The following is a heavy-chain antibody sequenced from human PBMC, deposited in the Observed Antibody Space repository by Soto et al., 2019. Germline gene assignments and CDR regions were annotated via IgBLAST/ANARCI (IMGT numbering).Heavy chain of an antibody. D-gene: IGHD6-6*01. V-gene: IGHV5-51*01. CDR2: IYPADSDT. J-gene: IGHJ6*02. CDR1: GYSFTTYW. Sequence: ESLKISCKGSGYSFTTYWIGWVRHMPGKGLEWMGSIYPADSDTRYSPSFQGQVTISADKSISTAYLQWNSLKASDTAMYYCASHSSSSFDLGYGMDVWGQGATVTVSS. CDR3: ASHSSSSFDLGYGMDV.